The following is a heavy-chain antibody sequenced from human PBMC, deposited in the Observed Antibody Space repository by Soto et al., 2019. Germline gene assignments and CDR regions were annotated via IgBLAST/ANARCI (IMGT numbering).Heavy chain of an antibody. CDR3: ARGGVSGAFDY. CDR2: INSDVSST. J-gene: IGHJ4*02. V-gene: IGHV3-74*01. Sequence: EVQLVESGGGLVQPGGSVRLSCAASGFTFSTYWMHWVRQAPGKGLVWVSRINSDVSSTTYADSVKGRSSISRDNAKNTLYLQMNSLRAEDTAVYYCARGGVSGAFDYWGQGILVTVSS. D-gene: IGHD1-26*01. CDR1: GFTFSTYW.